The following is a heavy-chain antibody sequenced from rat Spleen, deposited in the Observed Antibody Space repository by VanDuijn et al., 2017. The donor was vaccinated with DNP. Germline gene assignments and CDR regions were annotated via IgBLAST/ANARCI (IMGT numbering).Heavy chain of an antibody. CDR2: ISYDGSST. J-gene: IGHJ2*01. D-gene: IGHD2-3*01. CDR3: ARRIYPSYHFDY. Sequence: EVQLVESGGGLVQPGRSLKLSCAASGFTFSDYNMAWVRQAPKKGLEWVATISYDGSSTYYRDSVKGRFTISRDNAKSTLYLQMDSLRSEDTATYYCARRIYPSYHFDYWGQGVMVTVSS. CDR1: GFTFSDYN. V-gene: IGHV5-7*01.